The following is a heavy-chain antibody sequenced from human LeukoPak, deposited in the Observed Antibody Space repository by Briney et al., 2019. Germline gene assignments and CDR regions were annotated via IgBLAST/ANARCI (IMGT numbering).Heavy chain of an antibody. CDR1: GGSISSNY. CDR2: VYSSGST. V-gene: IGHV4-59*01. J-gene: IGHJ4*02. Sequence: PSETLSLTCTVSGGSISSNYRTWVRQPPGKGLEWIGYVYSSGSTSYNPSLKSRVTISIDTSKHQFSLKLSSVTAADTAVYYCARVTTIFGVDMYYFDYWGQGTLVTVSS. CDR3: ARVTTIFGVDMYYFDY. D-gene: IGHD3-3*01.